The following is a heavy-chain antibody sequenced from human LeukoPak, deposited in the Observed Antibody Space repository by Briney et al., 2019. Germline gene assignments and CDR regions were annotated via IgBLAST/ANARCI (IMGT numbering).Heavy chain of an antibody. CDR1: GGSISSYY. D-gene: IGHD2-15*01. J-gene: IGHJ3*02. CDR2: INTSGSS. CDR3: ARGRYCSADICSGGDAFDI. V-gene: IGHV4-4*07. Sequence: SETLSLTCTVSGGSISSYYWSWIRQPAGKGLEWIGRINTSGSSNYNPSLRSRVTMSVDTSKNQFSLKLSSVTAADTAVYYCARGRYCSADICSGGDAFDIWGQGTMVSVSS.